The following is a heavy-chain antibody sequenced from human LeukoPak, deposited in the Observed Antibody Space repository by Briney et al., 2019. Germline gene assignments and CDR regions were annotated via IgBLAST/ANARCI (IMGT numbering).Heavy chain of an antibody. CDR1: GFTFSGYS. J-gene: IGHJ4*02. Sequence: PGGSLRLSCAASGFTFSGYSVNWVRQAPGKGLEWVSYISSGSGTIYYADSVKGRFTISRDNAKNSLFLQMNSLRAEDTAVYYCARAGGSSWADYWGQGTLVTVSS. CDR2: ISSGSGTI. D-gene: IGHD6-13*01. CDR3: ARAGGSSWADY. V-gene: IGHV3-48*04.